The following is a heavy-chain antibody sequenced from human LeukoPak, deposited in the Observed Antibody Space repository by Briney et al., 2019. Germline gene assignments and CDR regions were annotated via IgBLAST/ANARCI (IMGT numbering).Heavy chain of an antibody. CDR1: GITFSSYA. Sequence: GGSLRLSCAASGITFSSYAMSWVRQAPGKGLEWVSAISGSGGSTHYAESVKGRFTISRDNSKNTLYLQMNSLRAEDTAVYYCARGYYGSGSYYMGNYWGQGTLVTVSS. V-gene: IGHV3-23*01. D-gene: IGHD3-10*01. CDR2: ISGSGGST. J-gene: IGHJ4*02. CDR3: ARGYYGSGSYYMGNY.